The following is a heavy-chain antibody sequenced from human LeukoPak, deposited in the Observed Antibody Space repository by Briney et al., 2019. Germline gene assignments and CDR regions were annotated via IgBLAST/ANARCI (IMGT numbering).Heavy chain of an antibody. V-gene: IGHV3-21*01. CDR2: ISSSSSYI. J-gene: IGHJ3*02. D-gene: IGHD6-13*01. CDR3: AASAGPGAFDI. Sequence: GGSLRLSCAASGFTFSSYSMNWVRQAPGKGLEWVSSISSSSSYIYYADSVKGRFTISRDNAKNSLYLQMNSLRAEDTAVYYCAASAGPGAFDIWGQGTMVTVSS. CDR1: GFTFSSYS.